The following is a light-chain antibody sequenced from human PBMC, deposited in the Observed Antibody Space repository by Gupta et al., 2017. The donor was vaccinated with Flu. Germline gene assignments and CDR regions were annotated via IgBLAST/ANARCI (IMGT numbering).Light chain of an antibody. Sequence: QSALTQPASVSGSPGQSLIISCTGTSSDVGRYNYVSWYQQHPGTAHKLMLYEVSNRPSRVSRRFSGSKSDNTASLTISELQGVDEADYYCCTNTTTSWWVFGGGTKVTVL. CDR1: SSDVGRYNY. CDR2: EVS. J-gene: IGLJ3*02. V-gene: IGLV2-14*01. CDR3: CTNTTTSWWV.